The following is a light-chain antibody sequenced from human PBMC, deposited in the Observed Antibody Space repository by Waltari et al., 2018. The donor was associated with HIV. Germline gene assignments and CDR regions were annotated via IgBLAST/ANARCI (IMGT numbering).Light chain of an antibody. CDR1: QSVSSSH. J-gene: IGKJ2*01. CDR3: QQYAGSPRT. Sequence: EIVLTQSPGTLSLSPGEGATLSCRASQSVSSSHLAWNQQRPGQAPRLLIYDASSRPTGIPDRFSGSGSGTDFTLTISRLEPEDFAVYYCQQYAGSPRTFGQGTKVEIK. CDR2: DAS. V-gene: IGKV3-20*01.